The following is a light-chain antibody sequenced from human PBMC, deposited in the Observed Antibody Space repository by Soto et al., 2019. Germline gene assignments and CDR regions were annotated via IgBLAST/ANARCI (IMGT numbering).Light chain of an antibody. CDR1: SSDVGSYNL. CDR2: EVS. J-gene: IGLJ2*01. CDR3: CSYAGSSTPVV. Sequence: HSALTQPASVSGSPGQSITISCTGTSSDVGSYNLVSWYQQHPGKAPKLMIYEVSKRPSGVSNRFSGSKSGNTASLTISGLQAEDEADYYCCSYAGSSTPVVFGGGTKATVL. V-gene: IGLV2-23*02.